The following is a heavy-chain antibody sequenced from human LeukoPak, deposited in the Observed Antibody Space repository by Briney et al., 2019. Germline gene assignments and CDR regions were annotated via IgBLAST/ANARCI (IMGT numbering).Heavy chain of an antibody. CDR1: GLTFSSYA. D-gene: IGHD6-13*01. CDR3: AGRGFIAAAGYFYYGMDV. J-gene: IGHJ6*02. V-gene: IGHV3-30*14. CDR2: ISYDGSNK. Sequence: GGSLRLSCAASGLTFSSYAMHWVRQAPGKGLEWVAVISYDGSNKYYADSVKGRFTISRDNSNNTLYLQMNSLRAEDTAVYYCAGRGFIAAAGYFYYGMDVWGQGTTVTVSS.